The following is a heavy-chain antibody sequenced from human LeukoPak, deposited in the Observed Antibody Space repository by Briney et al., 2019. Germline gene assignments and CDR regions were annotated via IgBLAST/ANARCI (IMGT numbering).Heavy chain of an antibody. CDR2: ISAYNGNT. CDR3: ARDGRDYYYYDGMDV. V-gene: IGHV1-18*01. J-gene: IGHJ6*02. Sequence: GASVKVSCKASGYTFTSYGISWVRQAPGQGLEWMGWISAYNGNTNYAQKLQGRVTMTTDTSTSTAYMELRSLRSDDTAVYYCARDGRDYYYYDGMDVWGQGTTVTVSS. CDR1: GYTFTSYG.